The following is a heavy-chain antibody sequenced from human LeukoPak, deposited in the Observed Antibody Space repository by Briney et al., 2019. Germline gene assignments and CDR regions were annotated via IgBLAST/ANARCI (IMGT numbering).Heavy chain of an antibody. V-gene: IGHV3-48*02. CDR3: ARASPWFDP. Sequence: GRSLRLSCAASGFTFSSYGMHWVRQAPGAGLEWISYISNTGGTIHYADSVKGRFTISRDNAKNSLYLQMNSLRDEDTAVYYCARASPWFDPWGQGTLVTVSS. CDR1: GFTFSSYG. J-gene: IGHJ5*02. CDR2: ISNTGGTI.